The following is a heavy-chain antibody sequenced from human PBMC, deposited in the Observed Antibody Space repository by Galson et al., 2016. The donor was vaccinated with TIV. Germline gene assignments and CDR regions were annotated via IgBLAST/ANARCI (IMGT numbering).Heavy chain of an antibody. J-gene: IGHJ4*02. V-gene: IGHV3-23*01. CDR1: GFTFHSYA. CDR3: VKDKQWVADCGDS. D-gene: IGHD2-21*01. Sequence: SLRLSCAASGFTFHSYAMTWVRQVPGKGLEWVSGINGGGTTYYADSVKGRFTISRDNSKKSLSLQMNNLRAEDTAVNYCVKDKQWVADCGDSWGQGTRVIVSS. CDR2: INGGGTT.